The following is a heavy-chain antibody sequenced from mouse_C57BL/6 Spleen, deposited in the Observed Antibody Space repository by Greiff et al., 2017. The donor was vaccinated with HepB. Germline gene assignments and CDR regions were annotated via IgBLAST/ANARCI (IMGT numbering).Heavy chain of an antibody. V-gene: IGHV1-69*01. J-gene: IGHJ2*01. Sequence: ESGAELVMPGASVKLSCKASGYTFTSYWMHWVKQRPGQGLEWIGEIDPSDSYTNYNQKFKGKSTLTVDKSSSTAYMQHSSLTSEDSAVYYCARTTGGGYLDYWGQGTTLTVSS. D-gene: IGHD5-5*01. CDR2: IDPSDSYT. CDR3: ARTTGGGYLDY. CDR1: GYTFTSYW.